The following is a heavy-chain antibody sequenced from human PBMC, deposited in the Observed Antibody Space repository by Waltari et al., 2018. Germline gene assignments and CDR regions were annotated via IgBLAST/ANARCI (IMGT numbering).Heavy chain of an antibody. V-gene: IGHV1-69*01. CDR3: ARDWGGYDILTGYYDY. Sequence: QVQLVQSGAEVKKPGSSVKFSCKASGGTFSSYAISWVRQAPGQGLERMGGIIPIFGTAKYAQKFQGRVTITADESTSTAYMELSSLRSEDTAVYYCARDWGGYDILTGYYDYWGQGTLVTVSS. CDR1: GGTFSSYA. J-gene: IGHJ4*02. CDR2: IIPIFGTA. D-gene: IGHD3-9*01.